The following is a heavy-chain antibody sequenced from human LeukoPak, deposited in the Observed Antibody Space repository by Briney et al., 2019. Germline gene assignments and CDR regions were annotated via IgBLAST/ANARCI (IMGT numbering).Heavy chain of an antibody. D-gene: IGHD6-13*01. CDR3: ARGGGSSWYEEAFDI. V-gene: IGHV4-34*01. Sequence: SETLSLTCAVYGGSFSGYYWSWIRQPPGEGLEWIGEINHSGSTNYNPSLKSRVTISVDTSKNQFSLKLSSVAAADTAVYYCARGGGSSWYEEAFDIWGQGTMVTVSS. CDR1: GGSFSGYY. J-gene: IGHJ3*02. CDR2: INHSGST.